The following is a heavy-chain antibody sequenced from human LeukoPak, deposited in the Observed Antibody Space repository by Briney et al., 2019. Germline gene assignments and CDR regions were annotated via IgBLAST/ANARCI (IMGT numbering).Heavy chain of an antibody. CDR2: LNDDTP. J-gene: IGHJ4*02. D-gene: IGHD2-15*01. CDR3: AKVRYCSGVNCYPDDN. Sequence: GGSLRLSCTTSGFSFNTYSMSWVRQAPGKGLEWVSALNDDTPYYTDSVKGRFTVSRDNSKNMLYLEMNSLSTEDTAVYYCAKVRYCSGVNCYPDDNWGQGTLVTVSS. CDR1: GFSFNTYS. V-gene: IGHV3-23*01.